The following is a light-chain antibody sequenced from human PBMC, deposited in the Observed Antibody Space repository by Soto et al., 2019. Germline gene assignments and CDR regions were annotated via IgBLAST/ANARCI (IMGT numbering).Light chain of an antibody. J-gene: IGLJ3*02. V-gene: IGLV2-23*02. CDR3: DPYVCSTSLM. CDR2: EVN. CDR1: SSEVGSYNL. Sequence: QSALTQPASVSGSPGQSITISCTGTSSEVGSYNLVSWYQQLPGKAPKLIIYEVNERPSGISDRFSGSKSGNTASLTISGLQGEYESDYYRDPYVCSTSLMFGGGTKVTV.